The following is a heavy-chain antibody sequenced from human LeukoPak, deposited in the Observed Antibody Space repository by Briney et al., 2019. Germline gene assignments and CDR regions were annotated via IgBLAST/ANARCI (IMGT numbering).Heavy chain of an antibody. J-gene: IGHJ4*01. CDR3: ARLSSAAKDY. D-gene: IGHD2-15*01. Sequence: GGSLRLSCAASGYTFITNWMNWVRQAPGKGLEWVANINQDGSRTQYVDSVKGRFTISKDNTNNILYLQMNSLRAEDTAVYYCARLSSAAKDYWRHGPMVTVSS. V-gene: IGHV3-7*01. CDR2: INQDGSRT. CDR1: GYTFITNW.